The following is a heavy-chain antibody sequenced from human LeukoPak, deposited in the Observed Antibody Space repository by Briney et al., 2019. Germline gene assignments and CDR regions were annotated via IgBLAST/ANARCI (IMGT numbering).Heavy chain of an antibody. Sequence: PSETLSLTCTVSSGSISNSLWSWIRQPAGKGLEWVGRIHGSGSTNYNPSLKSRVTISVDTSKNQFSLKLSSVTAADTAVYYCAREVVAPGIYYFDYWGQGTLVTVSS. CDR3: AREVVAPGIYYFDY. CDR1: SGSISNSL. J-gene: IGHJ4*02. CDR2: IHGSGST. D-gene: IGHD2-2*01. V-gene: IGHV4-4*07.